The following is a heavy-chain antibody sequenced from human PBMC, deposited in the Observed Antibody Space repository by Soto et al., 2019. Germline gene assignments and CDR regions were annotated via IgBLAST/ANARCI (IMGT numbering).Heavy chain of an antibody. CDR3: AKMAENIVATITALFDY. J-gene: IGHJ4*02. Sequence: SGPTLVNPTQTLTLTCTFSGFSLSTSGVGVGWIRQPPGKALEWLALIYWNDDKRYSPSLKSRLTITKDTSKNQVVLTMTNMDPVDTATYYCAKMAENIVATITALFDYWGQGTLVTVSS. V-gene: IGHV2-5*01. CDR2: IYWNDDK. D-gene: IGHD5-12*01. CDR1: GFSLSTSGVG.